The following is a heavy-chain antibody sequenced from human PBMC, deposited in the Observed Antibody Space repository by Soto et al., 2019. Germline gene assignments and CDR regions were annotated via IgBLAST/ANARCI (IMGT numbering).Heavy chain of an antibody. CDR1: GGSISSGGYY. V-gene: IGHV4-31*03. CDR3: ARVSPQAFLTGPQQLAYYYFDY. Sequence: SETLSLTCTVSGGSISSGGYYWSWIRQHPGKGLEWIGYIYYSGSTYYNPSLKSRVTISVDTSKNQFSLKLSSVTAADTAVYYCARVSPQAFLTGPQQLAYYYFDYWGQGTLVSVSS. D-gene: IGHD6-13*01. J-gene: IGHJ4*02. CDR2: IYYSGST.